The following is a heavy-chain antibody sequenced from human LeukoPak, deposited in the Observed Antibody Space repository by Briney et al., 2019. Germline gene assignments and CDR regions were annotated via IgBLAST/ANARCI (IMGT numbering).Heavy chain of an antibody. CDR2: IIPIFGTA. CDR1: GGTFSSYA. D-gene: IGHD2-15*01. V-gene: IGHV1-69*13. CDR3: ARGPVENCSGGSCYDYGMDV. Sequence: SVKVSCKASGGTFSSYAISWVRQAPGQGLEWMGGIIPIFGTANYAQKFQSRVTITADESTSTAYMELSSLRYEDTAVYYCARGPVENCSGGSCYDYGMDVWGKGTTVTVSS. J-gene: IGHJ6*04.